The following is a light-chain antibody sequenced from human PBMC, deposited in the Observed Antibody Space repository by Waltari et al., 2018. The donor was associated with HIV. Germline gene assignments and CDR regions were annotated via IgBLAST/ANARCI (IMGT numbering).Light chain of an antibody. CDR1: TSNIGTNK. J-gene: IGLJ3*02. CDR2: SNI. CDR3: SAWDASLGAWM. Sequence: QSVLSPPPSTSGAPGPRINISFSGCTSNIGTNKFNWYQQLPGTTPRLLMHSNIQRPSGVPDRFSGSRSGTSASLAISGLQSEDEADYYCSAWDASLGAWMFGGGTKLTVL. V-gene: IGLV1-44*01.